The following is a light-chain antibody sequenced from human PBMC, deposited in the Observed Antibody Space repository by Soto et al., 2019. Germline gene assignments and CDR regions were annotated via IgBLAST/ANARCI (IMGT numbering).Light chain of an antibody. CDR2: ANS. J-gene: IGLJ2*01. Sequence: QSVLTQPPSVSGAPGQRVTVSCTGSSSNIGAGYDVHWYQQLPGTAPKLLIYANSNQPSGVPDRFSGTKSGTSASLAITGLQAEDEADYYCQSYDSSLSGSVFGGGTKLTVL. V-gene: IGLV1-40*01. CDR1: SSNIGAGYD. CDR3: QSYDSSLSGSV.